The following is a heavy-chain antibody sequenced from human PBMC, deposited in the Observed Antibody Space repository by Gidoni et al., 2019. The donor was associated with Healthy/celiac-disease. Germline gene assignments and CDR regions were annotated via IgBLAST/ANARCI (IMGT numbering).Heavy chain of an antibody. Sequence: QVQLQQWGAGLLKPSETLSLTCADYGGSSSGYYCSWIRQPPGKGLEWIVEINHSGSTNYNPSLKSRVTISVDTSKNQFSLKLSSVTAADTAVYYCARGAARPGSWFDPWGQGTLVTVSS. J-gene: IGHJ5*02. CDR3: ARGAARPGSWFDP. D-gene: IGHD6-6*01. V-gene: IGHV4-34*01. CDR2: INHSGST. CDR1: GGSSSGYY.